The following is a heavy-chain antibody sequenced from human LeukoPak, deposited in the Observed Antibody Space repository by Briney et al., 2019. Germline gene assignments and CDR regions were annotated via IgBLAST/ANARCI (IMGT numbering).Heavy chain of an antibody. V-gene: IGHV4-4*02. D-gene: IGHD6-6*01. J-gene: IGHJ4*02. CDR3: AGRPSNSIAASPFDY. Sequence: LETLSLTCAVSGGSISSSNWWSWVRQPPGKGLEWIGEIYHSGSTNYNPSLKSRVTISVDKSKNQFSLKLSSVTAADTAVYYCAGRPSNSIAASPFDYWGQGTLVTVSS. CDR2: IYHSGST. CDR1: GGSISSSNW.